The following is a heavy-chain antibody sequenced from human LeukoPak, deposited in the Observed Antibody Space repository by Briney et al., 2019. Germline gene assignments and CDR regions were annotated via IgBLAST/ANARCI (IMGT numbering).Heavy chain of an antibody. CDR3: ARVDRYHFYLDV. CDR1: GGTFRTYS. J-gene: IGHJ6*03. V-gene: IGHV1-69*05. CDR2: IIPIFGTP. Sequence: SVKVSRKASGGTFRTYSATWVRQAPGQGLEWMGGIIPIFGTPNYAQKFQGRVKVTTDDATGTAYMELSSLMSEDTAIYYCARVDRYHFYLDVWGKGTPVTVSS.